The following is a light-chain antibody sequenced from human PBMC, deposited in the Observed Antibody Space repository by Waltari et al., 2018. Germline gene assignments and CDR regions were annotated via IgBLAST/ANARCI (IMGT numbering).Light chain of an antibody. V-gene: IGLV2-14*01. CDR3: SSFTSSSTLRV. CDR1: SSDVGGSNY. Sequence: QSALTQPASVSGSPGQSITISCPGTSSDVGGSNYVSWYQQHPGKAPKLMIYDVTKRPSGVSTRFSGSKSGNTASLTISGLQAEDEADYYCSSFTSSSTLRVFGGGTKLTVL. CDR2: DVT. J-gene: IGLJ3*02.